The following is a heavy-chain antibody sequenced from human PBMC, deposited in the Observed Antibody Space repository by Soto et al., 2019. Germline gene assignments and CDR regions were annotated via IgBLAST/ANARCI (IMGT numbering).Heavy chain of an antibody. D-gene: IGHD3-22*01. V-gene: IGHV3-23*01. Sequence: GGSLRLSCAASGFTFSSYAMTWVRQAPGKGLEWVSGVSGTGGSAYYADSVKGRFTISRDNSKNTLYLQMNSLRAEDTAVYYCARALPRLYYYDSSGRGDAFDIWGQGTMVTVSS. CDR3: ARALPRLYYYDSSGRGDAFDI. CDR1: GFTFSSYA. CDR2: VSGTGGSA. J-gene: IGHJ3*02.